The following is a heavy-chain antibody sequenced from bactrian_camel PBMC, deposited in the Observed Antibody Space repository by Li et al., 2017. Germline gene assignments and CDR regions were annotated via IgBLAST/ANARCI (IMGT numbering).Heavy chain of an antibody. V-gene: IGHV3S1*01. CDR2: IDTGSGST. J-gene: IGHJ4*01. D-gene: IGHD3*01. CDR1: GYTGSRQC. Sequence: VQLVESGGGSVKAGGSLRLSCAVSGYTGSRQCMGWFRQAPGKEREGVAAIDTGSGSTSYADSVKGRFAISRDNAKNTLYLQLNSLKTEDTAIYYCTKCPSVYTYCSGSWFKHDPRGQGTQVTVS.